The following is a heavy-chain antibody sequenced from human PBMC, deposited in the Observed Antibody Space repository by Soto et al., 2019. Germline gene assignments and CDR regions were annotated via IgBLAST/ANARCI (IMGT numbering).Heavy chain of an antibody. J-gene: IGHJ4*02. V-gene: IGHV1-69*13. CDR1: GGTFSSYA. CDR3: ARKIAVAGTPWPFDY. CDR2: IIPIFGTA. Sequence: ASVKVSCKASGGTFSSYAISWVRQAPGQGLEWMGGIIPIFGTANCAQKFQGRVTITADESTSTAYMELSSLRSEDTAVYYCARKIAVAGTPWPFDYWGQGTLVTVSS. D-gene: IGHD6-19*01.